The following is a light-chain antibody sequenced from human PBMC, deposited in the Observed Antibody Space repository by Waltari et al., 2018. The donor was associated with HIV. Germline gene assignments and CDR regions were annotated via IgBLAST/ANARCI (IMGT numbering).Light chain of an antibody. CDR3: AAWDDSLSGKWV. Sequence: QSLLTQPPSASGTPGQRVTISCSGSSSNIGSNFVYWYQQLPGTAPKLLIYRNNQRRSGVPDRFSGSKSGTSASLAISGLRSEDEADFYCAAWDDSLSGKWVFGGGTKLTVL. J-gene: IGLJ3*02. CDR1: SSNIGSNF. CDR2: RNN. V-gene: IGLV1-47*01.